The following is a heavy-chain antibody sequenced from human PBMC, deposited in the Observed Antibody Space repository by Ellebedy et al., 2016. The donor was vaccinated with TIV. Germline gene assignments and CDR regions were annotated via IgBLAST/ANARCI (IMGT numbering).Heavy chain of an antibody. J-gene: IGHJ4*02. CDR2: IDSVSSST. Sequence: GESLKISCAASGFTFSTYSMDWVRQAPGKGLEWVSYIDSVSSSTKYADSVKGRFTISRDNAKNSLYLQMNSLRDEDTAVYFCARDPGSVAGFDFWGQGTLVTVSS. D-gene: IGHD6-19*01. V-gene: IGHV3-48*02. CDR1: GFTFSTYS. CDR3: ARDPGSVAGFDF.